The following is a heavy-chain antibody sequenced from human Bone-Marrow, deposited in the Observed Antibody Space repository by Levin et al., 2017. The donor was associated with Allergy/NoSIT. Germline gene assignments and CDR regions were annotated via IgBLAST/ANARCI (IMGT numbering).Heavy chain of an antibody. CDR2: IKPDGSDK. CDR3: ARELQWSRDY. V-gene: IGHV3-7*01. D-gene: IGHD2-15*01. CDR1: GFIFSNYW. J-gene: IGHJ4*02. Sequence: GGSLRLSCAASGFIFSNYWMDWVRQAPGKGLEWVANIKPDGSDKYYVGSVKGRFTISRDNAKNSLYLQMDSLRVEDTAVYYCARELQWSRDYWGQGTLVIVSS.